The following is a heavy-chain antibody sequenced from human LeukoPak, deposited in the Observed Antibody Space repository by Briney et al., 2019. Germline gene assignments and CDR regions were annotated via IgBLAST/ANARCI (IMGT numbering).Heavy chain of an antibody. CDR2: ISAYNGNT. CDR3: ARGDYGSGSYRYFDY. D-gene: IGHD3-10*01. Sequence: ASVKVSCKASGYTSTSYGVSWVRQAPGQGLMWMGWISAYNGNTNSAQNLQGRVTMTTDTSTSTAYMELRSLRSDDTAVYYCARGDYGSGSYRYFDYWGQGTLVTVSS. J-gene: IGHJ4*02. V-gene: IGHV1-18*01. CDR1: GYTSTSYG.